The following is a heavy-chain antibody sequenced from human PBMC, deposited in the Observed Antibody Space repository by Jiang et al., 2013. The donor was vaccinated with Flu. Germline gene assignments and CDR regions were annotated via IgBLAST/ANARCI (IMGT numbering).Heavy chain of an antibody. CDR3: ARWLGVPDYYYYYGMDV. J-gene: IGHJ6*02. Sequence: GSGLVKPSETLSLTCTVSGGSISSYYWSWIRQPPGKGLEWIGYIYYSGSTNYNPSLKSRVTISVDTSKNQFSLKLSSVTAADTAVYYCARWLGVPDYYYYYGMDVWGQGTTVTVSS. D-gene: IGHD5-12*01. CDR2: IYYSGST. CDR1: GGSISSYY. V-gene: IGHV4-59*01.